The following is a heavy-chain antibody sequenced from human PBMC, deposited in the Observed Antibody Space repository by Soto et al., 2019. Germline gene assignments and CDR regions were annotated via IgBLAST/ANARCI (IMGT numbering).Heavy chain of an antibody. CDR3: ARDLFLGYSSGWPYFDY. J-gene: IGHJ4*02. CDR2: IWYDGSNK. CDR1: GFTFSSYG. D-gene: IGHD6-19*01. V-gene: IGHV3-33*01. Sequence: GGSLRLSYAASGFTFSSYGMHWVRQAPGKGLEWVAVIWYDGSNKYYADSVKGRFTISRDNSKNTLYLQMNSLRAEDTAVYYCARDLFLGYSSGWPYFDYWGQGTLVTVSS.